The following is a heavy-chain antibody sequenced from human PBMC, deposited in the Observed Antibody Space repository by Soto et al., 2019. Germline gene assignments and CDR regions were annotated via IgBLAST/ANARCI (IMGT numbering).Heavy chain of an antibody. CDR3: ARNLDY. CDR1: GGSISSYY. Sequence: SETLSLTCTVSGGSISSYYWSWIRQPPGKGLEWIGYIYYSGSTNYNPSLKSRVTISVDTSKNQFSLKLSSVTAADTAVYYCARNLDYWGQGTLVTVSS. CDR2: IYYSGST. V-gene: IGHV4-59*01. J-gene: IGHJ4*02.